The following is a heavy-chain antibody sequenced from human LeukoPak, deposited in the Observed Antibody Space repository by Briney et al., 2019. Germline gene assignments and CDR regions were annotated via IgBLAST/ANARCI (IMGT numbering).Heavy chain of an antibody. CDR3: ASGRHYYGSGSSLGTPDSFDY. CDR2: IWYDGSNK. J-gene: IGHJ4*02. V-gene: IGHV3-33*01. Sequence: QPGGSLRLSCAASGFTFSSYGMHWVRQAPGKGLEWVAVIWYDGSNKYYADPVKGRFTISRDNSKNTLYLQMNSLRAEDTAVYYCASGRHYYGSGSSLGTPDSFDYWGQGTLVTVSS. D-gene: IGHD3-10*01. CDR1: GFTFSSYG.